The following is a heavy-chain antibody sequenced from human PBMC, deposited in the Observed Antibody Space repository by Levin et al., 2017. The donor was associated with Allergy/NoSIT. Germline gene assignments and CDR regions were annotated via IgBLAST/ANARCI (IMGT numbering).Heavy chain of an antibody. D-gene: IGHD3/OR15-3a*01. V-gene: IGHV3-11*06. Sequence: PGASVKVSCAASGFRFSDYYMSWIRQVPGKGLEWVSYISVSGLETNYADSLKGRLTISGDNAITSLSLQINSRRVDDSAVYYCAREGFWTDWGQGTLVTVSS. J-gene: IGHJ4*02. CDR3: AREGFWTD. CDR1: GFRFSDYY. CDR2: ISVSGLET.